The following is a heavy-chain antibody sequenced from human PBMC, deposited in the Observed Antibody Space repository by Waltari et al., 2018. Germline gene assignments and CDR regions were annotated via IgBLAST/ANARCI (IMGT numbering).Heavy chain of an antibody. J-gene: IGHJ3*02. CDR1: GDSITSHF. CDR2: MYFSGTH. Sequence: VQLQESGPGLVKPSETLSLSCDVSGDSITSHFWSWIRQAPGKGLEWIGYMYFSGTHNDNPSLKSRVTSSIDTSKNHFSLNLRSVTAADTAIYYCARLPRGSVIIGAFDIWGQGTQVTVSS. V-gene: IGHV4-59*11. CDR3: ARLPRGSVIIGAFDI. D-gene: IGHD3-22*01.